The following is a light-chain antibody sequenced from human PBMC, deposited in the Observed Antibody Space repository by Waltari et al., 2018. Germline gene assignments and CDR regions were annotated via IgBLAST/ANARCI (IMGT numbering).Light chain of an antibody. V-gene: IGKV3-20*01. CDR1: QSVGRS. Sequence: ETVLTQSPGTLSLSPGERATLSCRASQSVGRSLAWYQQKPGKAPRLLIYGASSRATGIPDRFSGSGSGTDFSLTISRLEPEDFAVYYCQHYVRLPATFGQGTKVEIK. CDR2: GAS. J-gene: IGKJ1*01. CDR3: QHYVRLPAT.